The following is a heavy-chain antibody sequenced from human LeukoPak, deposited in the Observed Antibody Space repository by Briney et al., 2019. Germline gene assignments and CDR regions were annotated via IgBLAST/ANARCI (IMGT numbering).Heavy chain of an antibody. Sequence: PSETLSLTCTVSGGSISSSSYYWGWIRQPPGKGLEWIGSIYYGGSTYYNPSLKSRVTISVDTSKNQFSLKLSSVTAADTAVYYCARVNYYYDSYFDYWGQGTLVTVSS. J-gene: IGHJ4*02. CDR1: GGSISSSSYY. CDR3: ARVNYYYDSYFDY. V-gene: IGHV4-39*07. CDR2: IYYGGST. D-gene: IGHD3-22*01.